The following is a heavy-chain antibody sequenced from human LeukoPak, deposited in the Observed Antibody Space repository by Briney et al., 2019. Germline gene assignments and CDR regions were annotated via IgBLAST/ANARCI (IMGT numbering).Heavy chain of an antibody. D-gene: IGHD2-15*01. J-gene: IGHJ5*02. V-gene: IGHV1-2*02. CDR1: GFIFTDYF. CDR2: INPNSVAT. CDR3: ARGKLMVAPYNWFDP. Sequence: GASVKVSCKASGFIFTDYFIHWVRQAPGQGLEWMGWINPNSVATNYAQEFQGRVTITRDTSINTVYMEVSRLRSDDTAVFYCARGKLMVAPYNWFDPWGQGTLVTVSS.